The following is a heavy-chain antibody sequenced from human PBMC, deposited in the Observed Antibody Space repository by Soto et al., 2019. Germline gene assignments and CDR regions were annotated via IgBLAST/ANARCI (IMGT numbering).Heavy chain of an antibody. Sequence: EASVKVSCKASGGSFCSCAISWVRQAPAQGLEWMGEIISAFDEANYAQNFQGRLTITADEHTRTVFIQLSSLRSEATAVYFYARRRRYWSDAFDLWGLGTLVTVSS. D-gene: IGHD2-15*01. CDR3: ARRRRYWSDAFDL. V-gene: IGHV1-69*13. CDR2: IISAFDEA. J-gene: IGHJ3*01. CDR1: GGSFCSCA.